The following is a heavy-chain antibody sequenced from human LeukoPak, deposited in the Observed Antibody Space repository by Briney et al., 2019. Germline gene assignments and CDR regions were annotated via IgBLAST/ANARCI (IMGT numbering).Heavy chain of an antibody. V-gene: IGHV4-59*01. CDR2: IYYSGST. Sequence: SETLSLTCTVSGGSISSYYWSWIRQPPGKGLEWIGYIYYSGSTNYNPSLKSRVTISVDTSKNQFSLKLSSVTAADTAVYYRARSRITMIGQGWFDPWGQGTLVTVSS. CDR1: GGSISSYY. CDR3: ARSRITMIGQGWFDP. D-gene: IGHD3-22*01. J-gene: IGHJ5*02.